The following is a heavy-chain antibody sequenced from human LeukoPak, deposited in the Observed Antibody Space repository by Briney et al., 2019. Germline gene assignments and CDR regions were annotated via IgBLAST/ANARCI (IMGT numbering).Heavy chain of an antibody. CDR2: IKQDGSEK. Sequence: GGSLRLSCAASGFTFSSTWMSWVRQAPGKGLEWVANIKQDGSEKNYVDSVKGRFTISRDNAKNSLYLQMNSLSAEDTSVYYCARYSSVGDLGQGTLVTVSS. CDR3: ARYSSVGD. D-gene: IGHD2-15*01. J-gene: IGHJ4*02. CDR1: GFTFSSTW. V-gene: IGHV3-7*01.